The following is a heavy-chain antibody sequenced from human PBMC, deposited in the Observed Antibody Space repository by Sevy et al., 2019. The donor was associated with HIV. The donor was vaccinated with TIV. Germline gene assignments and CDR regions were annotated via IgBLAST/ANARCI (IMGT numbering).Heavy chain of an antibody. CDR2: ISGSGGST. D-gene: IGHD3-9*01. CDR1: GFTFSSYA. CDR3: AKVKGTYYNILTGYPYFDY. J-gene: IGHJ4*02. V-gene: IGHV3-23*01. Sequence: GGSLRLSCAASGFTFSSYAMSWVRQAPGKGLEWVSAISGSGGSTYYAHSVKGRFTISRDNSKNTLYLQMNSLRAEDTAVYYCAKVKGTYYNILTGYPYFDYWGQGTLVTVSS.